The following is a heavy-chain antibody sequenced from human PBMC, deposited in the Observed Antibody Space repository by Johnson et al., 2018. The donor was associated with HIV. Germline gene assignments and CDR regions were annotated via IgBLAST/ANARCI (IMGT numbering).Heavy chain of an antibody. CDR1: EFTFSNYA. CDR2: ISYDGSNK. J-gene: IGHJ3*02. V-gene: IGHV3-30*04. D-gene: IGHD3-10*01. CDR3: ARDLLSSHLYAFDI. Sequence: QVQLVESGGGVVQPGRSLRLSCAASEFTFSNYAMHWVRQAPGKGLEWVAVISYDGSNKYYADSVKGRFTISRDNSKNTLYLQMNSLRAEDTAVYYSARDLLSSHLYAFDIWGQGTLVTVSS.